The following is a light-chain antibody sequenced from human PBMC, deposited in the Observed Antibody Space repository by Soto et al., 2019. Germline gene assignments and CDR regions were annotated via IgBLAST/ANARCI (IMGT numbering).Light chain of an antibody. V-gene: IGKV3-11*01. CDR3: QQRAGWPYT. CDR1: QSINNY. CDR2: DAS. J-gene: IGKJ2*01. Sequence: DIVLTQSPGTLSLSTGERVTLSCRASQSINNYLAWYQQKPGQAPRLLIYDASNRATGIPSRFSGRGSGTDFTLRISGLEPEDFATYYCQQRAGWPYTFGQGTRLEIK.